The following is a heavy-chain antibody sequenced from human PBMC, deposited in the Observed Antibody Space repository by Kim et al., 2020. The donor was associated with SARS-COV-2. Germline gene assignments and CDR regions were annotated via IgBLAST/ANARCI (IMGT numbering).Heavy chain of an antibody. CDR3: AHSANMVRGGEDWFDP. Sequence: SGPTLVNPTQTLTLTCTFSGFSLSTSGVGVGWIRQPPGKALEWLALIYWDDDKRYSPSLKSRLTITKDTSKNQVVLTITNMDPVDTATYYCAHSANMVRGGEDWFDPWGQGTLVTVSS. V-gene: IGHV2-5*02. CDR2: IYWDDDK. J-gene: IGHJ5*02. D-gene: IGHD3-10*01. CDR1: GFSLSTSGVG.